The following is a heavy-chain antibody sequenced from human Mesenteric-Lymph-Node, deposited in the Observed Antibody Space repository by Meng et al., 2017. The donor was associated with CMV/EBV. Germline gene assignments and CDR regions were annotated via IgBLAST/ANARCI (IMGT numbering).Heavy chain of an antibody. V-gene: IGHV3-30*02. CDR3: AKDTWAIVLPAALPEYFQH. CDR1: GFTFSSYS. CDR2: IRNHGNNK. D-gene: IGHD2-2*01. J-gene: IGHJ1*01. Sequence: GESLKISCAASGFTFSSYSMNWVRQAPGKGLEWVAFIRNHGNNKFYADSVKGRFTISRDNSRDTLYLHMNSLRVEDTAVYYCAKDTWAIVLPAALPEYFQHWGQGTLVTVSS.